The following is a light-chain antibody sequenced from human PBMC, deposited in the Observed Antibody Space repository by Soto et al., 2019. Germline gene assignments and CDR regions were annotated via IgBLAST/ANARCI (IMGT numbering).Light chain of an antibody. Sequence: EIVLTQYPGTLSLSPGERATLSCRASQSVSSSFLFWYQQKPGQAPRLLIYGASSRATGIPDRFSGSGSGTDFTLTISRLEPEDFAMYYCQQYGLSPRTFGQGTKVDI. V-gene: IGKV3-20*01. CDR1: QSVSSSF. J-gene: IGKJ1*01. CDR2: GAS. CDR3: QQYGLSPRT.